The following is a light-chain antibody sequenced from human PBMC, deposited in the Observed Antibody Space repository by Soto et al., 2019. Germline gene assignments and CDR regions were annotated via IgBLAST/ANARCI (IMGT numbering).Light chain of an antibody. J-gene: IGKJ4*01. CDR1: QSVSSY. V-gene: IGKV3-11*01. CDR3: QQHSNWLT. CDR2: DAS. Sequence: EIVLTQSPATLSLSPGERATLSCMASQSVSSYLAWYQQKPGQGPRLLIYDASNRATGIPARFSGSGSGTDFTLTISSLEPEDFAVYYCQQHSNWLTFGGGTKVDIK.